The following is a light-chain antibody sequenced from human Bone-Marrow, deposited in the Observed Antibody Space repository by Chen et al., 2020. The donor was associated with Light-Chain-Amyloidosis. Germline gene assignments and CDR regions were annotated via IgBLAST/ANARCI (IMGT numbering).Light chain of an antibody. V-gene: IGLV3-21*02. J-gene: IGLJ3*02. CDR3: QVWDRGSDRPV. Sequence: SYVLTQPSSVSVAPGQTATIACGGNNIGSTSVHWYHQTPGQAPLLVVYDDSDRPSGIPERLAGSNSGKTATLTISRVEAGDEADYYCQVWDRGSDRPVFGGGTKLTVL. CDR2: DDS. CDR1: NIGSTS.